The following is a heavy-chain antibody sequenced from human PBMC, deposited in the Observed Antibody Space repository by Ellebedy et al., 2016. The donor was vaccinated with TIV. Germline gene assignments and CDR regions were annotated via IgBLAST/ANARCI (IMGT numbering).Heavy chain of an antibody. V-gene: IGHV4-39*02. CDR3: AREPVDIVSP. D-gene: IGHD5/OR15-5a*01. J-gene: IGHJ5*02. CDR1: GGSISSSSYY. Sequence: MPSETLSLTCTVSGGSISSSSYYWGWIRQPPGKGLEWIGSIYYSGSTYYNPSLKSRVTISVDTSKNQFSLKLSSVTAADTAVYYCAREPVDIVSPWGQGTLVTVSS. CDR2: IYYSGST.